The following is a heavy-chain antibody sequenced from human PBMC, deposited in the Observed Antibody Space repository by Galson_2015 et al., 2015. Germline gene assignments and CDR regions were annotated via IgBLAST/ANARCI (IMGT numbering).Heavy chain of an antibody. J-gene: IGHJ4*02. CDR2: IYPDDSET. CDR1: RYSFSNYW. CDR3: TRHHYSSGWYEATFDY. V-gene: IGHV5-51*01. Sequence: QSGAEVKKPGESLKISCKGSRYSFSNYWIGWVRQMPGKGLEWVGIIYPDDSETRYSPSFQGQVTISADKSISTAYLQWSSLKASDTAMYYCTRHHYSSGWYEATFDYWGQGTLVTVSS. D-gene: IGHD6-19*01.